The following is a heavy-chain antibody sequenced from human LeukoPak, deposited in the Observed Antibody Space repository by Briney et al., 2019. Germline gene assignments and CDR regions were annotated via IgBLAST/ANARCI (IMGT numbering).Heavy chain of an antibody. CDR3: ASLEYSSLQPV. D-gene: IGHD6-6*01. V-gene: IGHV4-34*01. CDR2: INHSGST. Sequence: PSETLSLTCAVYGGSFSGYYWSWIRQPPGKGLEWIGEINHSGSTNYNPSLKSRVTISVDTSKNQFSLKLSPVTAADTAVYYCASLEYSSLQPVWGQGTLVTVSS. CDR1: GGSFSGYY. J-gene: IGHJ4*02.